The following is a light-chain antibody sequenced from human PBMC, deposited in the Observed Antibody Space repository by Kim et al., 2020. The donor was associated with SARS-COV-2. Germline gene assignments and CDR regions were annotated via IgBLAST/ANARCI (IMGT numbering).Light chain of an antibody. CDR2: EAS. CDR1: LSDVGSYDF. J-gene: IGLJ1*01. Sequence: SITLSGRGTLSDVGSYDFVSWYHPHPGKAPKLMIYEASKRPSGLSNRFSGSESGNTASMTISGLQAEDEADYYGCAYARRSTYVFGTGTRVTVL. V-gene: IGLV2-23*01. CDR3: CAYARRSTYV.